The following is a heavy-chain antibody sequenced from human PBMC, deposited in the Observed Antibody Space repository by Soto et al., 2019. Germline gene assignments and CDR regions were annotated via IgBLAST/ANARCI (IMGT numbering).Heavy chain of an antibody. CDR3: TYTSY. CDR1: GFTFSSYW. D-gene: IGHD2-2*02. J-gene: IGHJ4*01. V-gene: IGHV3-74*01. CDR2: INSDGSTI. Sequence: GGSLRLSCAASGFTFSSYWMHWVRQAPGKGLVWVSRINSDGSTINYADSVKGRFTISRDNAKNTLFLQMNSLRAEDAGVYYCTYTSYWGHGTLITVSS.